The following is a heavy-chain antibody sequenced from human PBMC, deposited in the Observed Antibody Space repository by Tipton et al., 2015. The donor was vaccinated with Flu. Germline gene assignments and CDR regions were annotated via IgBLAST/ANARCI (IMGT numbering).Heavy chain of an antibody. CDR2: IYPDDSDI. D-gene: IGHD3-10*01. J-gene: IGHJ4*02. V-gene: IGHV5-51*01. CDR1: GYSFSTHW. Sequence: QLVQSGAEVNKAGESLKISCRGSGYSFSTHWIGWVRQVPGKGLEWIGIIYPDDSDIRYSPSFQGQVTISADKSITTAYLQWSSRKASDTAMYYCARRGVRGGFWTFDYWGQGTLVTVSS. CDR3: ARRGVRGGFWTFDY.